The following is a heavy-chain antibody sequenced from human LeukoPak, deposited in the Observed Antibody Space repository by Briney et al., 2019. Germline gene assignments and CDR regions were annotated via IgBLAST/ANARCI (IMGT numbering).Heavy chain of an antibody. V-gene: IGHV4-59*12. CDR3: ARDQYSTNWYGPFDI. D-gene: IGHD6-13*01. Sequence: PSETLSLTCTVSGGSTSNFYWSWIPQPPGKGLEWLGYIYHSGSTNYNPSLKSRLTISLDTSKNQFSLKLTSVTAADTAVYYCARDQYSTNWYGPFDIWGQGTMVIVSS. J-gene: IGHJ3*02. CDR2: IYHSGST. CDR1: GGSTSNFY.